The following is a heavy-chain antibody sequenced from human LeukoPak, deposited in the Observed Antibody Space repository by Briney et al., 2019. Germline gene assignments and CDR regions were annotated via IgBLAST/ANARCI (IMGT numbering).Heavy chain of an antibody. CDR2: ISSSGSTI. CDR1: GFTFSRNS. V-gene: IGHV3-48*04. CDR3: ARDIDRMTTVNHFDY. J-gene: IGHJ4*02. Sequence: GGSLRLSCAASGFTFSRNSMNWVRQAPGKGLEWVSYISSSGSTIYYADSVKGRFTISRDNAKNSLYLQMNSLRAEDTAVYYCARDIDRMTTVNHFDYWGQGTLVTVSS. D-gene: IGHD4-17*01.